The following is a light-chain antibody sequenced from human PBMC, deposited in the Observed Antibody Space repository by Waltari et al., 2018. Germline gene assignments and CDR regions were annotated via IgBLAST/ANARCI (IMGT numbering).Light chain of an antibody. J-gene: IGKJ3*01. CDR1: QGISTY. CDR3: QQSYSTPRFT. Sequence: DIQMTQSPSSLSASAGDTVTITCRASQGISTYLNWYQQKPGKAPKRLIYAASSLESGVPSRFSGSGSGTDFTLTISSLQPEDFATYYCQQSYSTPRFTFGPGTKVDIK. V-gene: IGKV1-39*01. CDR2: AAS.